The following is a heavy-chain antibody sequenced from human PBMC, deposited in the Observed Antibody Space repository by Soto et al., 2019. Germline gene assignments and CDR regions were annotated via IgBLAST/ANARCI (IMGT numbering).Heavy chain of an antibody. CDR1: GYDFTRYW. J-gene: IGHJ1*01. V-gene: IGHV5-51*01. CDR3: ARQIIDGEYFRH. D-gene: IGHD2-15*01. Sequence: EVQMVQSEAEVKKPGESLKISCEGLGYDFTRYWIGWVRQMPGKGLEGMGIIYPGDLDTRYSPSFQGQVTISVGTSSNTAFLQWRSVQASDTAMYYCARQIIDGEYFRHWGQGTLVTVSS. CDR2: IYPGDLDT.